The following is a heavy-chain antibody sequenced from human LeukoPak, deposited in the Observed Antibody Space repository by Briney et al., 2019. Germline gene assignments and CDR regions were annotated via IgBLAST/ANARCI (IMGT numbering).Heavy chain of an antibody. J-gene: IGHJ5*02. CDR3: ARTRQLMVRRDGFDP. Sequence: SETLSLTCTVSGGSISSYYWSWIRQPPGKGLEWIGYISYSGSTNYNPSLKSRVTISVDTSRNQFSLKLSSLTGADTAVYYCARTRQLMVRRDGFDPWGQGTLITVSS. CDR2: ISYSGST. V-gene: IGHV4-59*12. CDR1: GGSISSYY. D-gene: IGHD3-10*01.